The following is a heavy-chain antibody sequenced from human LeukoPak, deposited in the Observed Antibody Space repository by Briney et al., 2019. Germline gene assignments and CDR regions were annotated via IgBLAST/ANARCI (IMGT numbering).Heavy chain of an antibody. CDR1: GYTLTSYD. J-gene: IGHJ4*02. V-gene: IGHV1-8*01. D-gene: IGHD7-27*01. Sequence: ASVKVSCKASGYTLTSYDFNWVRQATGQRPEWMGWMSPNSGDTGYAQKFQDRVTMTRNTSISTAYMELSSLRSDDTAVYYCARGPPNWGYDYWGPGTLVTVSS. CDR2: MSPNSGDT. CDR3: ARGPPNWGYDY.